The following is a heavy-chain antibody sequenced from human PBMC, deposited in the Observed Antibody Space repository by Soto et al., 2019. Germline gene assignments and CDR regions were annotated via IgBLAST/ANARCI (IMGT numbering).Heavy chain of an antibody. CDR2: ISSSGNII. J-gene: IGHJ4*02. D-gene: IGHD5-18*01. V-gene: IGHV3-11*01. CDR3: TRDPLGYAYGSDY. Sequence: PGWSLRLSCASSVFTFIDYFMTWIRQAPGKGLEWISYISSSGNIIYYADSVKGRFIISRDNAKNSLYLQMKSLRAEDTAVYYCTRDPLGYAYGSDYWGQGTLVTVSS. CDR1: VFTFIDYF.